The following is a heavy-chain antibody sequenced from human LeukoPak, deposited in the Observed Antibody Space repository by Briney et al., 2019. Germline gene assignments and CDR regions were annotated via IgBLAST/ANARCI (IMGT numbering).Heavy chain of an antibody. CDR1: VFTFSSYS. CDR3: ARPRSGSYGYYFDY. CDR2: ISSTSSTI. V-gene: IGHV3-48*02. D-gene: IGHD3-10*01. J-gene: IGHJ4*02. Sequence: GGSLRLSCAASVFTFSSYSMNWVRQAPGKGLGWVSYISSTSSTIYYADSVKGRFTISRDNAKNSLYLQMNSLRDEDTAVYYCARPRSGSYGYYFDYWGQGTLVTVSS.